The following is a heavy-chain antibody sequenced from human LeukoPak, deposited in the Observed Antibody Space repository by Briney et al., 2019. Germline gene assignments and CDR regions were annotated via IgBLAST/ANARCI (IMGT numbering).Heavy chain of an antibody. D-gene: IGHD3-22*01. CDR1: GFTFSSYG. J-gene: IGHJ4*02. CDR2: ISYDGTNK. V-gene: IGHV3-30*18. CDR3: AKLHSYDSSGYSR. Sequence: GGSLRLSCAASGFTFSSYGMHWVRQAPGKGLEWVAVISYDGTNKYYADSVKGRFTISRDNSKNTLYLQMNSLRAEDTAAYYCAKLHSYDSSGYSRWGQGTLVTVSS.